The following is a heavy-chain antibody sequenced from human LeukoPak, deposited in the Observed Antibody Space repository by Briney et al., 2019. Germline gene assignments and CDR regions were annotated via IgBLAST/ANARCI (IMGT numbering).Heavy chain of an antibody. D-gene: IGHD3-3*01. V-gene: IGHV3-23*01. CDR3: AKDLFARRITIFGVVIYGMDV. CDR2: ISGSGGST. J-gene: IGHJ6*02. Sequence: GGSMRLSCAASGFTFSSYAMSWVRQAPGKGLEWVSAISGSGGSTYYADSVKGRFTISRDNSKNTLYLQMNSLRAEDTAVYYCAKDLFARRITIFGVVIYGMDVWGQGTTVTVSS. CDR1: GFTFSSYA.